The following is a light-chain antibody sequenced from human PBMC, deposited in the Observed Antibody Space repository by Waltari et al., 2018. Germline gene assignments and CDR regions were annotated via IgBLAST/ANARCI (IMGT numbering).Light chain of an antibody. CDR2: RTT. CDR1: QDIGGY. Sequence: DIQLTQSPSSLAASVGDRVTLTCRASQDIGGYLNWYQHQPGRAPKLLIYRTTILTTGVPSRFSGGASRTDYTLTITNLQREDIATYYCQYYDNLPMFTFGPGTKVEIK. CDR3: QYYDNLPMFT. V-gene: IGKV1-33*01. J-gene: IGKJ2*01.